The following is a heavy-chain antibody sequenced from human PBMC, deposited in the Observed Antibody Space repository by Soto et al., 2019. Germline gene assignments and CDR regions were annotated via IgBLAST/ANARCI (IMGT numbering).Heavy chain of an antibody. J-gene: IGHJ4*02. CDR2: IYYSGST. Sequence: SETLSLTCTVSGGSISSSSYYWGWIRQPPGKGLEWIGSIYYSGSTYYNPSLKSRVTISVDTSKNQFSLKLSSVTAADTAVYYCARLKLLLWFGESRPLYFDYWGQGTLVTVSS. CDR3: ARLKLLLWFGESRPLYFDY. D-gene: IGHD3-10*01. CDR1: GGSISSSSYY. V-gene: IGHV4-39*01.